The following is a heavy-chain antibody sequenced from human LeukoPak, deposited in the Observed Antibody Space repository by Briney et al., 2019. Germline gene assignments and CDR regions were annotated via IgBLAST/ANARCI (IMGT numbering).Heavy chain of an antibody. V-gene: IGHV3-23*01. J-gene: IGHJ4*02. CDR2: ISGGGENT. CDR1: GFPFGGYG. Sequence: GGSLRLSCAASGFPFGGYGMSWVRQAPGKGLEWASTISGGGENTHYADSVKGRHTISRDNSKNTLYLQMNSLRVEDTAVYFCARDVPPNGVVEGAMFDCWGQGTPVTVSS. D-gene: IGHD2-2*01. CDR3: ARDVPPNGVVEGAMFDC.